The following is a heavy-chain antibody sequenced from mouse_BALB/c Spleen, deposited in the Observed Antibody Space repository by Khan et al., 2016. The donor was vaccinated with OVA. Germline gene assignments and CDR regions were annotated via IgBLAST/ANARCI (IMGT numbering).Heavy chain of an antibody. CDR3: AREGVRGVAMDY. V-gene: IGHV1S56*01. D-gene: IGHD1-1*01. CDR1: GYTFTSYD. Sequence: QVQLQQSGPELVKPGALVKISCKASGYTFTSYDINWVRQRPGQGLEWIGWTYPGDGSTEYNEKFKSKVTLTADKSSSTAYMQLSSLTYETSAVDFCAREGVRGVAMDYWGEGTSVTVAS. CDR2: TYPGDGST. J-gene: IGHJ4*01.